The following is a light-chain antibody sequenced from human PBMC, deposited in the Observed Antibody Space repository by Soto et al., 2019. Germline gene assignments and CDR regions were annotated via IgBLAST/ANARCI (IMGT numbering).Light chain of an antibody. CDR2: EVS. Sequence: QSVLTQPPSASGSPGQSVTISCTGASSDVGGYNFVSWYQQRPGKAPKVIIYEVSKRPSGVPDRFSGSKSGNTASLTVSGLQAEDEADYYCSSDAGSHXVFGTGTKVTVL. J-gene: IGLJ1*01. CDR3: SSDAGSHXV. V-gene: IGLV2-8*01. CDR1: SSDVGGYNF.